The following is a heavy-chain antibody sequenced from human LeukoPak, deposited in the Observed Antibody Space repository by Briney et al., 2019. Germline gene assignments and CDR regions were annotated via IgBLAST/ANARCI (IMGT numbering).Heavy chain of an antibody. V-gene: IGHV4-59*08. CDR3: ARHQSTSGSSSGDY. CDR2: IYYTGST. Sequence: SETLSLTCTVSGGSISSYYWSWIRQPPGKGLEWIGYIYYTGSTNYNPSLKSRVTISLDTSKKHCSLKLSSVTAADTAVYYCARHQSTSGSSSGDYWGQGTLVTVSS. D-gene: IGHD6-6*01. J-gene: IGHJ4*02. CDR1: GGSISSYY.